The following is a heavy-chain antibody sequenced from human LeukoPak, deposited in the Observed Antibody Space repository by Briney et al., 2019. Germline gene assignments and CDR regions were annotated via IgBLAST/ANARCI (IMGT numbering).Heavy chain of an antibody. CDR1: GGSISSSSYY. CDR3: AREPYSNYPTPPFDY. Sequence: PSETLSLTCTVSGGSISSSSYYWGWIRQPPGKGLEWIGSIYYSGSTYYNPSLKSQVTISVDTSKNQFSLKLSSVTAADTAVYYCAREPYSNYPTPPFDYWGQGTLVTVSS. V-gene: IGHV4-39*07. CDR2: IYYSGST. J-gene: IGHJ4*02. D-gene: IGHD4-11*01.